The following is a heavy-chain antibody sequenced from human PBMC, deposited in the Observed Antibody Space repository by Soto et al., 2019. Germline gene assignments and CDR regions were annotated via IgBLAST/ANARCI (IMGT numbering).Heavy chain of an antibody. CDR3: ARDSASGYTHYYYCGMDV. V-gene: IGHV4-4*07. CDR1: GGSISSYY. CDR2: IYTSGST. Sequence: ETLSLTCTVSGGSISSYYWSWIRQPAGKGLEWIGRIYTSGSTNYNPSLKSRVTMSVDTSKNQFSLKLSSVTAADTAVYYCARDSASGYTHYYYCGMDVWGQGTTVTVSS. J-gene: IGHJ6*02. D-gene: IGHD3-22*01.